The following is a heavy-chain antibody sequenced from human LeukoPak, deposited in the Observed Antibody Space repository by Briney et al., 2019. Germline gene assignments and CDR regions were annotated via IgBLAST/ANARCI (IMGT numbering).Heavy chain of an antibody. Sequence: SVKVSCKASVGTFSIYATSWVRPDPGQGLEWMGGIIPIFGTANYAQKFRGRVTITADKPTTTAYFELSGLTSEDTLVYYCAGGSRDIVLIVYAMGPDPHYHYYYMDVWGKGTTVTVSS. CDR1: VGTFSIYA. D-gene: IGHD2-8*01. CDR3: AGGSRDIVLIVYAMGPDPHYHYYYMDV. V-gene: IGHV1-69*06. J-gene: IGHJ6*03. CDR2: IIPIFGTA.